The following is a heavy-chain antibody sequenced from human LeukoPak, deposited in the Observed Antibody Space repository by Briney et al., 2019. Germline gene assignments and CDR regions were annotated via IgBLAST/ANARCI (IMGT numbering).Heavy chain of an antibody. J-gene: IGHJ4*02. V-gene: IGHV1-46*01. CDR3: ARAGSYKLDY. Sequence: ASVKASCKASGYTFTSYYIHWVRQAPGQGLEWMGIINPGGGSTSYAQKFQGRVTMTRDTSTSTVYMELSSLRSEDTAVYYCARAGSYKLDYWGQGTLVTVSS. CDR1: GYTFTSYY. D-gene: IGHD1-26*01. CDR2: INPGGGST.